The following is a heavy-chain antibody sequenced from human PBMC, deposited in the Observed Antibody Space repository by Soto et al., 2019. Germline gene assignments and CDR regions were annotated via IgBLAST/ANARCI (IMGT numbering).Heavy chain of an antibody. V-gene: IGHV5-51*01. D-gene: IGHD1-7*01. CDR1: GYSFTSYW. J-gene: IGHJ6*02. Sequence: PGESLKISCKGSGYSFTSYWIGWVRQMPGKGLEWMGIIYPGDSDTRYSPSFQGQVTISADKSISTAYLQWSSLKASDTAMYYCARGTGGQSITGNTNYYYYGMDVWGQGTKVTVSS. CDR3: ARGTGGQSITGNTNYYYYGMDV. CDR2: IYPGDSDT.